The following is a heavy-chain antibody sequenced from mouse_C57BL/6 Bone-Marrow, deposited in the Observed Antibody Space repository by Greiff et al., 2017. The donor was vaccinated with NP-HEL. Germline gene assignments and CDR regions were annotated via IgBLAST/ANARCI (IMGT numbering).Heavy chain of an antibody. V-gene: IGHV10-1*01. CDR2: IRSKSNNYAT. CDR1: GFSFNTYA. D-gene: IGHD1-1*01. CDR3: VRHGITTVVADWYFDV. Sequence: EVKLMESGGGLVQPKGSLKLSCAASGFSFNTYAMNWVRQAPGKGLEWVARIRSKSNNYATYYADSVKDRFTISRDDSESMLYLQMNNLKTEDTAMYYCVRHGITTVVADWYFDVWGTGTTVTVSS. J-gene: IGHJ1*03.